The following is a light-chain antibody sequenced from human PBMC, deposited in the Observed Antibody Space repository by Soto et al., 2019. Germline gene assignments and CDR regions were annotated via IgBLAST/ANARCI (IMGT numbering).Light chain of an antibody. CDR3: QQYGSSPAT. Sequence: EIVLTQSPGTLSLSPGERATLSCRASQSVSSSYLAWYQQKPGQAPRLLIYGASSRATGIPDRFSGSGSGQDFPLTISRLEPEDFAVYYCQQYGSSPATFGQGTKVEIK. J-gene: IGKJ1*01. CDR2: GAS. V-gene: IGKV3-20*01. CDR1: QSVSSSY.